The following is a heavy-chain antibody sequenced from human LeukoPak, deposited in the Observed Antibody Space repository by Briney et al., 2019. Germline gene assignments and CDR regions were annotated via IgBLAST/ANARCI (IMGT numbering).Heavy chain of an antibody. CDR3: ARGRDGLDFDY. Sequence: PGGSLRLSCAASGFTFSSYSMNWVRQAPGKGLEWVSSISSSSSYIYYADSVKGRFTISRDNAKYPLYLQMNSLRAEDTAVYYCARGRDGLDFDYWGQGTLVTVSS. V-gene: IGHV3-21*01. J-gene: IGHJ4*02. D-gene: IGHD5-24*01. CDR2: ISSSSSYI. CDR1: GFTFSSYS.